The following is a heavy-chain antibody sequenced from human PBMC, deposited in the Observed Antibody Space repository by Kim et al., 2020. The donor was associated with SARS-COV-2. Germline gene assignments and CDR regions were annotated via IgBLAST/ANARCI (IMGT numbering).Heavy chain of an antibody. V-gene: IGHV3-23*01. CDR1: GFTFDTYA. J-gene: IGHJ6*01. CDR2: ISGNGVNK. Sequence: GGSLRLSCVASGFTFDTYAMSWVRQAPGKGLEWVSVISGNGVNKFYADSVRGRLTVSRDNSKNTLYLQMNSLRDEDTAPYYCAKVGVMDGYNSYYYYGM. CDR3: AKVGVMDGYNSYYYYGM. D-gene: IGHD2-21*01.